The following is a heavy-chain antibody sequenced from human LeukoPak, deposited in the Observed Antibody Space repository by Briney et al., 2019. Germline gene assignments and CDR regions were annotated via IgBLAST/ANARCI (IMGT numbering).Heavy chain of an antibody. D-gene: IGHD6-19*01. J-gene: IGHJ4*02. CDR2: IKSDGSST. CDR1: RFTFGDYW. Sequence: HPGGSLRLSCAASRFTFGDYWMHWVRQAPGKGLVWVSRIKSDGSSTDYADSVKGRFTISRDNSKNTLYLQMNSLRAEDTAVYYCAKFSWLSHFDYWGQGTLVTVSS. CDR3: AKFSWLSHFDY. V-gene: IGHV3-74*01.